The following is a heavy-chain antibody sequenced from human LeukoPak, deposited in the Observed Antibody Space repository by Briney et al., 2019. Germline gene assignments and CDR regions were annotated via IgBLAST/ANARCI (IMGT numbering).Heavy chain of an antibody. CDR3: AKDDSGSYYPYYYYMDV. J-gene: IGHJ6*03. V-gene: IGHV3-23*01. CDR1: GFTFSNYG. D-gene: IGHD1-26*01. Sequence: GGTLRLSCAVSGFTFSNYGMSWVRQAPGKGLEWVSTISGSGGRTYYADSVKGRFTISRDNSKNTLYLQMNSLRAEDTAVYYCAKDDSGSYYPYYYYMDVWGKGTTVTISS. CDR2: ISGSGGRT.